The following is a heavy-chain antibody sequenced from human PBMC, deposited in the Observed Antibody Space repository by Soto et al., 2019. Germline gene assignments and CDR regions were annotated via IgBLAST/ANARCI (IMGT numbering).Heavy chain of an antibody. CDR3: ARSDESSGWYYFDY. CDR1: GGTFSSYA. V-gene: IGHV1-69*01. Sequence: QVQLVQSGAGVKKPGSSVKVSCKASGGTFSSYAISWVRQAPGQGLEWMGGIIPIFGTANYAQKFQGRVTITADESTSTAYMELSSLRSEDTAVYYCARSDESSGWYYFDYWGQGTLVTVSS. D-gene: IGHD6-19*01. CDR2: IIPIFGTA. J-gene: IGHJ4*02.